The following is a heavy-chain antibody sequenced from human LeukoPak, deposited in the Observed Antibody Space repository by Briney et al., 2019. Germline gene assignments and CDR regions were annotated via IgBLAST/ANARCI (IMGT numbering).Heavy chain of an antibody. D-gene: IGHD3-22*01. Sequence: GGSLRLSCAASGFTFSRYSMNWVRQAPGKGLEWVSSISGCSIYKYYADSVKGRFTISRDNAKNSLYLQMNSLRAEDTAVYYCARDFYDSSGYYYDYWGQGTLVTVSS. CDR2: ISGCSIYK. CDR3: ARDFYDSSGYYYDY. CDR1: GFTFSRYS. J-gene: IGHJ4*02. V-gene: IGHV3-21*01.